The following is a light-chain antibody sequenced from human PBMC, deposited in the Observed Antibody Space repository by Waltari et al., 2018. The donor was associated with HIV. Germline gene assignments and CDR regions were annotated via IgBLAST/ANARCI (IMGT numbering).Light chain of an antibody. CDR1: TSNIGNNF. CDR2: DNH. V-gene: IGLV1-51*01. J-gene: IGLJ2*01. CDR3: GTWDTSLNAGV. Sequence: PAVSAAPGQKVTISCSGTTSNIGNNFVCWYQKLPGTAPKLLIFDNHKRPSGVSDRFSASKSATSATLDITGLHTGDEAEYYCGTWDTSLNAGVFGGGTK.